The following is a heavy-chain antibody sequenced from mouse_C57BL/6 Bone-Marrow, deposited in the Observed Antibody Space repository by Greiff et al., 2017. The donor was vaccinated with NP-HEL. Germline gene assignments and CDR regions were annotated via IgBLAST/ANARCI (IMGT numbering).Heavy chain of an antibody. V-gene: IGHV1-80*01. CDR2: IYPGDGDT. J-gene: IGHJ1*03. CDR1: GYAFSSYW. CDR3: AREGGLYYDLYWYFDV. Sequence: QVQLQQSGAELVKPGASVKISCKASGYAFSSYWMNWVKQRPGKGLEWIGQIYPGDGDTNYNGKFKGKATLTADKSSSTAYMQLSSLTSEDSAVYFCAREGGLYYDLYWYFDVWGTGTTVTVSS. D-gene: IGHD2-4*01.